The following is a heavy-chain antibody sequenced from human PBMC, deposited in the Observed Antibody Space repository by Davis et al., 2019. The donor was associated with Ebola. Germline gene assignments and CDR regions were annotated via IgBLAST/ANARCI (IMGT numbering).Heavy chain of an antibody. CDR1: GGSVGSGDYY. CDR2: TYYSGST. Sequence: PSETLSLTCTVSGGSVGSGDYYWNWIRQLPGKGLEWIGYTYYSGSTYYNPSLRSRVTISIDTSKNQLSLKLTSVAAADTGIYYCATRTAPMVRGVIRRLGYFQDVDVWGQGTTVTVS. CDR3: ATRTAPMVRGVIRRLGYFQDVDV. D-gene: IGHD3-10*01. J-gene: IGHJ6*02. V-gene: IGHV4-30-4*01.